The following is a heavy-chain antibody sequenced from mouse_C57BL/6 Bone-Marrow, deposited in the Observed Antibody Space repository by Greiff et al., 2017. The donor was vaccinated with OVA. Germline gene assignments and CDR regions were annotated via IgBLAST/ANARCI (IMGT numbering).Heavy chain of an antibody. J-gene: IGHJ1*03. CDR2: IYPRDGST. D-gene: IGHD1-1*01. Sequence: QVQLKESDAELVKPGASVKISCKVSGYTFTDHTIHWMKQRPEQGLEWIGYIYPRDGSTKYNEKFKGKATLTADKSSSTAYMQLNSLTSEDSAVYFCARHYYGSSYDWYFDVWGTGTTVTVSS. CDR3: ARHYYGSSYDWYFDV. CDR1: GYTFTDHT. V-gene: IGHV1-78*01.